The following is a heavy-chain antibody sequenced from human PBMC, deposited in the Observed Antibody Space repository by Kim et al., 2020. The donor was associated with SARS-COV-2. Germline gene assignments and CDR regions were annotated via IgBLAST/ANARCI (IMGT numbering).Heavy chain of an antibody. V-gene: IGHV3-30*04. D-gene: IGHD3-3*01. CDR3: ARDLFWRSGSDY. CDR1: GFTFSSYA. Sequence: GGSLRLSCAASGFTFSSYAMHWVRQAPGKGLEWVAVISYDGSNKYYADSVKGRFTISRDNSKNTLYLQMNSLRAEDTAVYYCARDLFWRSGSDYWGQGTLVTVSS. J-gene: IGHJ4*02. CDR2: ISYDGSNK.